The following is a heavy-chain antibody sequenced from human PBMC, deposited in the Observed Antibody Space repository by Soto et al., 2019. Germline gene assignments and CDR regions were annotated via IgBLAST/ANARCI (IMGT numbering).Heavy chain of an antibody. CDR3: ARSTGDDYYYYMDF. Sequence: ASVKVSCKASGYTFTSYDINWVRQATGQGLEWMGWMNPNSGNTGYAQKFQGRVTMTRNTSISTAYMELSSLRSEDTAVYYCARSTGDDYYYYMDFWGKGTTVTVSS. CDR1: GYTFTSYD. J-gene: IGHJ6*03. V-gene: IGHV1-8*02. CDR2: MNPNSGNT. D-gene: IGHD7-27*01.